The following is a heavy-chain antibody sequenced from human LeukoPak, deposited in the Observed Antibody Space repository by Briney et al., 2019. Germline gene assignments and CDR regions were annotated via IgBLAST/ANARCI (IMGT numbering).Heavy chain of an antibody. CDR3: ARQGTVTTYYYYYYGMDV. D-gene: IGHD4-17*01. CDR2: LYYGGGT. V-gene: IGHV4-39*01. CDR1: GGSISSSSYY. Sequence: SETLSLTCTVSGGSISSSSYYWGWIRQPPGKGLEWIASLYYGGGTYYNPSLKSRVTISVDTSKNQFSLKLSSVTAADTAVYYCARQGTVTTYYYYYYGMDVWGQGTTVTVSS. J-gene: IGHJ6*02.